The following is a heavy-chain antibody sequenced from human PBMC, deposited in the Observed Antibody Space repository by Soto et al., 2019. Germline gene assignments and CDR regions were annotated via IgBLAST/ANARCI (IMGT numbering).Heavy chain of an antibody. D-gene: IGHD5-18*01. J-gene: IGHJ2*01. CDR1: GGTFSSYA. V-gene: IGHV1-69*01. Sequence: QVQLVQSGAEVKKPGSSVKVSCKSSGGTFSSYAISWVRQAPGQGLEWMGGIIPIFGTANYAQQFQGRVTITSEESTSTAYMELSILRSEDTAVYYWARLRGYSGPRTHDWSFDIRGRGKRVIVSS. CDR2: IIPIFGTA. CDR3: ARLRGYSGPRTHDWSFDI.